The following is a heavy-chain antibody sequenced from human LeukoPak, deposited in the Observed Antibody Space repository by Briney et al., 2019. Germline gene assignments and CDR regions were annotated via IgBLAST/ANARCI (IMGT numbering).Heavy chain of an antibody. CDR2: IIPIFGTA. D-gene: IGHD1-26*01. V-gene: IGHV1-69*13. Sequence: AASVKVSCKASGGTFSSYAISWVRQAPGQGLEWMGGIIPIFGTANYAQKLQGRVTITADESTSTAYMELSSLRSEDTAVYYCARETSGVTGYFQHWGQGTLVTVSS. J-gene: IGHJ1*01. CDR3: ARETSGVTGYFQH. CDR1: GGTFSSYA.